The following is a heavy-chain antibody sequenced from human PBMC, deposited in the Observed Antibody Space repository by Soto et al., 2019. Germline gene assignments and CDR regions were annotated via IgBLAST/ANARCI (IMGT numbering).Heavy chain of an antibody. D-gene: IGHD3-10*01. Sequence: EVQLLESGGGLVQPGGSLRLSCTVSGVTFSNYAMNWVRQAPGKGLEWVSSLSGSGGTTYYADSVKGRFIISRDNSKNTLYLLMNSLRAEDTALYYCAKRRADYGSGADTFYFDSWGQGALVTVSS. V-gene: IGHV3-23*01. J-gene: IGHJ4*02. CDR1: GVTFSNYA. CDR3: AKRRADYGSGADTFYFDS. CDR2: LSGSGGTT.